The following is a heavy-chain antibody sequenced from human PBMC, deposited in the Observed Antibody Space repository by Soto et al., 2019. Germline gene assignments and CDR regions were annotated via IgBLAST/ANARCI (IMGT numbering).Heavy chain of an antibody. Sequence: ASVKVSCKASGGTFSSYAISWVRQAPGQGLEWMGGIIPIFGTANYAQKFQGRVTITADESTSTAYMELSSLRSEDTAVYYCARDHWGAMAPFDYWGQGTLVTVS. D-gene: IGHD3-16*01. V-gene: IGHV1-69*13. J-gene: IGHJ4*02. CDR2: IIPIFGTA. CDR3: ARDHWGAMAPFDY. CDR1: GGTFSSYA.